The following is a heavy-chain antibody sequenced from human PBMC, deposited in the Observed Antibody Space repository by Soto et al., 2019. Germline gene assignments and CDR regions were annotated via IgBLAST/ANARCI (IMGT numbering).Heavy chain of an antibody. Sequence: GESLKISCKGSGYSFTSYWIGWVRQMPGKGLEWMGIIYPGDSDTRYSPSFQGQVTISADKSISTAYLQWSSLKASDTAMYYCARQNCSSTSCYSLVVGYWGQGTLVTVSS. D-gene: IGHD2-2*01. CDR3: ARQNCSSTSCYSLVVGY. CDR2: IYPGDSDT. J-gene: IGHJ4*02. CDR1: GYSFTSYW. V-gene: IGHV5-51*01.